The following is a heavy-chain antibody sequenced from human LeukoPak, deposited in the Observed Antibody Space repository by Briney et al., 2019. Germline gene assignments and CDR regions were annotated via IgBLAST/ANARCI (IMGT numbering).Heavy chain of an antibody. D-gene: IGHD3-10*01. J-gene: IGHJ6*03. CDR1: GYTFTSYD. Sequence: ASVKVSCKASGYTFTSYDINWVRQATGQGLGWMGWMNPNSGNTGYAQKFQGRVTMTRNTSISTAYMELSSLRSEDTAVYYCARGSMVRERGYYYYYMDVWGKGTTVTVSS. CDR2: MNPNSGNT. CDR3: ARGSMVRERGYYYYYMDV. V-gene: IGHV1-8*01.